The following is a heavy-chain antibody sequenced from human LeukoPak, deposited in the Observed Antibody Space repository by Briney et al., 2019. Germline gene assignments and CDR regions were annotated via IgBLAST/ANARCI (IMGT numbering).Heavy chain of an antibody. CDR2: INPNSGGT. V-gene: IGHV1-2*02. CDR3: ASIPQNWNYFDY. CDR1: GYMFTFYY. D-gene: IGHD1-1*01. Sequence: ASVTVSCKSSGYMFTFYYMHWVRQAPGQGLEWMGWINPNSGGTSYAQKFQGRVTMTRDTSITTAYMELSRLRSDDTAVYYCASIPQNWNYFDYWGQGTLVTVP. J-gene: IGHJ4*02.